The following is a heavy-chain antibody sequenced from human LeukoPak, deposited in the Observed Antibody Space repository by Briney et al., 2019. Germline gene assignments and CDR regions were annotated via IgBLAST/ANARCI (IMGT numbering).Heavy chain of an antibody. J-gene: IGHJ3*02. V-gene: IGHV3-30*18. CDR3: AKDPLKAMTTVLGAFDM. Sequence: GGSLRLSCAASGFTVSSNYMSWVRQAPGKGLEWVALMSYDESSEFYADSVKGRFTISRDNSKNTLFLQLNSLRAEDTAVYYCAKDPLKAMTTVLGAFDMWGQGTMVTVSS. D-gene: IGHD4-17*01. CDR1: GFTVSSNY. CDR2: MSYDESSE.